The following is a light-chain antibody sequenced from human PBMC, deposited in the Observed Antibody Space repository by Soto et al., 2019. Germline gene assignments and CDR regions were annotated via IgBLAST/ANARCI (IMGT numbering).Light chain of an antibody. V-gene: IGLV2-14*01. Sequence: QSALTQPASVSGSPGQSITISCTGTSSDVGGYNYVSWCQQHPGKAPKLMIYDASNRPTGVSNRFSGSKSGNTASLTISGLQAEDEADYYCSSYTSSSTVFGGGTKVTVL. CDR3: SSYTSSSTV. CDR1: SSDVGGYNY. J-gene: IGLJ2*01. CDR2: DAS.